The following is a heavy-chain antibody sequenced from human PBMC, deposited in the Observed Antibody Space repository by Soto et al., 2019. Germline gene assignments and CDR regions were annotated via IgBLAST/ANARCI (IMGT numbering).Heavy chain of an antibody. CDR3: ARAYSGYDSLYYFDY. V-gene: IGHV1-2*04. D-gene: IGHD5-12*01. CDR1: GYTFTGYY. Sequence: ASVKVSCKASGYTFTGYYMHWVRQAPGQGLEWMGWINPNSGGTNYAQKFQGWVAMTRDTSISTAYMELSRLRSDDTAVYYCARAYSGYDSLYYFDYWGQGTLVTVSS. J-gene: IGHJ4*02. CDR2: INPNSGGT.